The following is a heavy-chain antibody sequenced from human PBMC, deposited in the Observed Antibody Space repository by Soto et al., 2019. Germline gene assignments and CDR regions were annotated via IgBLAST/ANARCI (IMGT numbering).Heavy chain of an antibody. CDR2: IIPIFGTA. D-gene: IGHD3-3*01. CDR1: GGTFTSYA. Sequence: QVQLVQSGAEVKKPGSSVKVSCKASGGTFTSYAINWVRQAPGQGLEWVGGIIPIFGTANYAQKFQGSVTISADTSTRTAYMDLSSLRSEDTAVYYCASTKLRSGYYHTYYYGMDVWGQGTTVTVSS. V-gene: IGHV1-69*06. J-gene: IGHJ6*02. CDR3: ASTKLRSGYYHTYYYGMDV.